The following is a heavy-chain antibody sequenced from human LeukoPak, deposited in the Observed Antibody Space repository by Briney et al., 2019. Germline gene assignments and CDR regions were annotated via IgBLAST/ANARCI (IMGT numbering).Heavy chain of an antibody. CDR2: ISSSVST. D-gene: IGHD3-9*01. CDR1: GDSISSGDYY. Sequence: SETLSLTCTVSGDSISSGDYYWSWIRQPAGKGLEWIGRISSSVSTNYNPSLKSRVTISVDTSKNQFSLKLSSVTAADTAVYYCVRPDDNSFDFWGQGTMVTVSS. CDR3: VRPDDNSFDF. V-gene: IGHV4-61*02. J-gene: IGHJ3*01.